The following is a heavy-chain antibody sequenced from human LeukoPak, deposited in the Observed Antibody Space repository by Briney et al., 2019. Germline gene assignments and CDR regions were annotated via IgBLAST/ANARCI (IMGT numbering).Heavy chain of an antibody. Sequence: GGSLRLSCAASGFTFSDYYMSWIRQAPGKGLEWVSYISSSGSTIYYADSVKGRFAISRDNAKNSLYLQMNSLRAEDTAVYYCARERGSLRIRYFDYWGQGTLVTVSS. V-gene: IGHV3-11*01. CDR1: GFTFSDYY. CDR2: ISSSGSTI. J-gene: IGHJ4*02. CDR3: ARERGSLRIRYFDY. D-gene: IGHD1-26*01.